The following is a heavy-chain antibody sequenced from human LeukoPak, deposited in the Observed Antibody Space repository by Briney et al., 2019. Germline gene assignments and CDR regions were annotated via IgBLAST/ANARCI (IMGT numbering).Heavy chain of an antibody. V-gene: IGHV3-21*01. CDR1: GFTFSSYS. J-gene: IGHJ4*02. Sequence: GGSLRLSCAASGFTFSSYSMNWVRQAPGKRLEWVSSISSSSSYIYYADSVKGRFTISRDNAKNSLYLQMNSLRAEDTAVYYCARDRDIVATTLPIDYWGQGALVTVSS. D-gene: IGHD5-12*01. CDR3: ARDRDIVATTLPIDY. CDR2: ISSSSSYI.